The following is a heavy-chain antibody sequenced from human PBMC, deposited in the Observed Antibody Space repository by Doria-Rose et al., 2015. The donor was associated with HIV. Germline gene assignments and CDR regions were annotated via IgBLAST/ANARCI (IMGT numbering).Heavy chain of an antibody. D-gene: IGHD6-13*01. Sequence: QVTLKESGPVLVKPTETLTLTCTVSGVSLSSPGMGVSWIRQPPGKALEWLANIFSDDERSYKTSLKSRLTISRGAYKSQVVLPMTDMDPVDTATYYCARIKSSRWYHKYYFDFWGQGPLVIVSA. CDR2: IFSDDER. CDR1: GVSLSSPGMG. J-gene: IGHJ4*02. CDR3: ARIKSSRWYHKYYFDF. V-gene: IGHV2-26*01.